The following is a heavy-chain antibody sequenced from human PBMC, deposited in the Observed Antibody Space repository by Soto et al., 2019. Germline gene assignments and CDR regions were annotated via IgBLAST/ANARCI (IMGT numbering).Heavy chain of an antibody. CDR2: IDPKSGGP. CDR3: ARVSVDVPE. D-gene: IGHD2-2*01. V-gene: IGHV1-2*02. J-gene: IGHJ4*02. CDR1: GPTFIAYY. Sequence: QLVQSGAEVKKPGASVRVSCKTSGPTFIAYYIHWVRQAPGQGLEWMGWIDPKSGGPTYEQKFLGRVTMTRDTSITTAYMDLNRLTSADTAVYYCARVSVDVPEWGQGTLITVAS.